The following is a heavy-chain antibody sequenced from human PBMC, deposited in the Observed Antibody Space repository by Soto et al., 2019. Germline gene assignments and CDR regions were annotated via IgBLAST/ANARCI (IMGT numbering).Heavy chain of an antibody. V-gene: IGHV3-11*06. CDR1: GFTFSDYY. CDR3: SRVSTRKRHPAAIQLWLLDY. CDR2: ISSSSSYT. J-gene: IGHJ4*02. Sequence: QVQLVESGGGLVKPGGSLRLSCAASGFTFSDYYMSWIRQAPGKGLEWVSYISSSSSYTNYADSVKGRFTISRDNAKNSLYLQMNSLRAEDTAVYYCSRVSTRKRHPAAIQLWLLDYWGRGTLVTVSS. D-gene: IGHD5-18*01.